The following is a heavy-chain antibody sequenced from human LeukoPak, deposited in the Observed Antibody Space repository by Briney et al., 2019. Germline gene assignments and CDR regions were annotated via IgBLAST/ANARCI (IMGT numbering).Heavy chain of an antibody. V-gene: IGHV4-38-2*02. Sequence: PSETLSLTCTVSGYSISSSYYWGWIRQPPGKGLEWIGSIYHSGSTYYNPSLKSRVTISVDTSKNQFSLKLSSVTAADTAVYYCARDENYYGSGRAYFDYWGQGTLVTVSS. J-gene: IGHJ4*02. CDR1: GYSISSSYY. CDR2: IYHSGST. D-gene: IGHD3-10*01. CDR3: ARDENYYGSGRAYFDY.